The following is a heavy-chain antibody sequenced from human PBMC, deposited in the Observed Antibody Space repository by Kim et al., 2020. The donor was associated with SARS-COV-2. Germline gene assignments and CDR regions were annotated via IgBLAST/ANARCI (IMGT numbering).Heavy chain of an antibody. CDR1: GFIFSDYY. Sequence: GGSLRLSCAASGFIFSDYYMTWIRQAPGKGLEWVSYISSSGSTIYYADSVKGRFTISRDNAKKSLYVQMNSLRAEDTAVYYCARGRWPMVTPFDYWGQGSLVSVLS. V-gene: IGHV3-11*01. D-gene: IGHD4-17*01. J-gene: IGHJ4*02. CDR2: ISSSGSTI. CDR3: ARGRWPMVTPFDY.